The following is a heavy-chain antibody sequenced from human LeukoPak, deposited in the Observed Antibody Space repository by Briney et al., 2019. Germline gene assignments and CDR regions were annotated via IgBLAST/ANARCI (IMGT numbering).Heavy chain of an antibody. V-gene: IGHV3-53*01. D-gene: IGHD3-9*01. CDR2: IYSGGST. CDR3: ARADHDILTGYYSGFDY. CDR1: GFTVSSNY. Sequence: GGSLRLSCAASGFTVSSNYMSWVRQAPGKGLEWVSVIYSGGSTYYADSVKGRFTISRDNSKNTLYLQMNSLRAEDTAVYYCARADHDILTGYYSGFDYWGQGTLVTVSS. J-gene: IGHJ4*02.